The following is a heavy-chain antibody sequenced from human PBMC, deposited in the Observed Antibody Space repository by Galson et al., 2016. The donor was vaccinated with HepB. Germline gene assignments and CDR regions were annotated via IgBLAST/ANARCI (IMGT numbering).Heavy chain of an antibody. D-gene: IGHD6-19*01. J-gene: IGHJ4*02. V-gene: IGHV4-4*02. CDR2: IYHSGST. CDR3: ARDGGSSGWYEDY. CDR1: GGSISSSNW. Sequence: ETLSLTCTVSGGSISSSNWWSWVRQPPGKGLEWIGEIYHSGSTNYNPSLKSRVTISVDKSKNQFSLKLSSVTAADTAVYYCARDGGSSGWYEDYWGQGTLVTVSS.